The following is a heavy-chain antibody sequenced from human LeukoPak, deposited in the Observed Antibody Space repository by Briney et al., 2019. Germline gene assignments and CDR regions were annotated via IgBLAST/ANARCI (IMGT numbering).Heavy chain of an antibody. CDR3: ARDSRFWSGYYTTYYFDY. CDR1: GGTFSSYA. Sequence: ASVKVSCKASGGTFSSYAISWVRQAPGQGLEWMGWISAYNGNTNYAQKLQGRVTMTTGTSTSTAYMELRSLRSDDTAVYYCARDSRFWSGYYTTYYFDYWGQGTLVTVSS. J-gene: IGHJ4*02. CDR2: ISAYNGNT. V-gene: IGHV1-18*01. D-gene: IGHD3-3*01.